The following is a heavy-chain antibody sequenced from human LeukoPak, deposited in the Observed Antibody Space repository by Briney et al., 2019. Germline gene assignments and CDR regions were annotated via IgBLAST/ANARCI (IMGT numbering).Heavy chain of an antibody. Sequence: PSKTLSLTCTVSGVSVSSGNYYWSWIRQPPGKGLEWIGYIYYSGSANYNPSLKSRVTMSVDTSKNQFSLKLSSVTAADTAVYYCARKTAGYYGMDVWGQGTTVTVSS. CDR3: ARKTAGYYGMDV. D-gene: IGHD5-18*01. CDR1: GVSVSSGNYY. CDR2: IYYSGSA. V-gene: IGHV4-61*01. J-gene: IGHJ6*02.